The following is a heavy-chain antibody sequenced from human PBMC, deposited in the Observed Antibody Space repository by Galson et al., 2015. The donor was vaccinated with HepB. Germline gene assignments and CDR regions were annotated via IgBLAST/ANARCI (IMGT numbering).Heavy chain of an antibody. CDR1: GDSVSSNSAA. CDR3: ARVSGTIYYYGMDV. Sequence: CAISGDSVSSNSAAWNWIRHSPSRGLEWLGRTYYRAKWYTDYGVSVKSRITINPDTSKNQFSLQLTPVTPEDTAVYYCARVSGTIYYYGMDVWGQGTTVTVSS. V-gene: IGHV6-1*01. CDR2: TYYRAKWYT. D-gene: IGHD6-13*01. J-gene: IGHJ6*02.